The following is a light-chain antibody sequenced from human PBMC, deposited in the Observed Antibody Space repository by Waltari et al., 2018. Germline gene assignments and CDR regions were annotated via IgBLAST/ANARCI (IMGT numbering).Light chain of an antibody. J-gene: IGLJ3*02. V-gene: IGLV2-14*01. Sequence: QSALTQPASVSGSPGQSVTISCTGTSSDVGSYNSVSWYQDHPGQGPKVIIYEVRDRPSGVSARFSGSKSGNTASLTISGLQAEDEADYYCSSQSSNNIVLFGGGTKVTVL. CDR3: SSQSSNNIVL. CDR1: SSDVGSYNS. CDR2: EVR.